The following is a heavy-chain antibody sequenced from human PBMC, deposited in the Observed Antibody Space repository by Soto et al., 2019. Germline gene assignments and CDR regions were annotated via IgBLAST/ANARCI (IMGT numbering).Heavy chain of an antibody. J-gene: IGHJ3*01. CDR2: IYYSGST. D-gene: IGHD3-3*01. Sequence: QVQLQESGPGLVKPSETLSLTCTVSGGSISSYYWSWIRQPPGKGLEWIGYIYYSGSTNYNPSLTSRVPIAVDQSKNQFSRKLSSVTVADTAVYYCASHEGFRRNAFDLWGQGTMVTVSS. CDR1: GGSISSYY. V-gene: IGHV4-59*08. CDR3: ASHEGFRRNAFDL.